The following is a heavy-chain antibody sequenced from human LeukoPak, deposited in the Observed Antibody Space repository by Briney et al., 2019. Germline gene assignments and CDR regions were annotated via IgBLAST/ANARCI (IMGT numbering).Heavy chain of an antibody. CDR1: GFTFSSYA. CDR3: AKQPNSGGRCYFFDY. Sequence: GGSLRLSCAASGFTFSSYAMSWVRQAPGKGLEWVSSISGSGGNTYYAESVKGRFTISRDNSKSTLYLQMNSLRAEDTAVYYCAKQPNSGGRCYFFDYWGQGTLVTVS. J-gene: IGHJ4*02. V-gene: IGHV3-23*01. D-gene: IGHD2-15*01. CDR2: ISGSGGNT.